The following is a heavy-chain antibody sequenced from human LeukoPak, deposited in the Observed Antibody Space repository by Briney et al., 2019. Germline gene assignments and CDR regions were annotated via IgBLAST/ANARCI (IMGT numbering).Heavy chain of an antibody. Sequence: SQTLSLTCTVSGGSISSGGYYWSWIRQHPGKGLEWIGYIYYSGSTYYNPSLRSRVTISVDTSKNQFSLKLSSVTAADTAVYYCARDSRFGELSYYYYMDVWGKGTTVTVSS. D-gene: IGHD3-10*01. CDR1: GGSISSGGYY. CDR3: ARDSRFGELSYYYYMDV. J-gene: IGHJ6*03. V-gene: IGHV4-31*03. CDR2: IYYSGST.